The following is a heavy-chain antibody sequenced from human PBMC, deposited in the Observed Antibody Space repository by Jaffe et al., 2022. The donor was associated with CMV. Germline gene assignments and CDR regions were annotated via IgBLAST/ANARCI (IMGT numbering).Heavy chain of an antibody. Sequence: QVQFVQSGAEVKKPGASVKVSCKASGYTFTNYGMHWVRQAPGQRLEWMGWINAGNGITKYSQKFQGRVTITRDTSASTVYMELSSLRSEDTAVYYCAREQRSAGTFYYYMDVWGKGTTVTVSS. CDR2: INAGNGIT. V-gene: IGHV1-3*01. J-gene: IGHJ6*03. CDR1: GYTFTNYG. CDR3: AREQRSAGTFYYYMDV. D-gene: IGHD6-13*01.